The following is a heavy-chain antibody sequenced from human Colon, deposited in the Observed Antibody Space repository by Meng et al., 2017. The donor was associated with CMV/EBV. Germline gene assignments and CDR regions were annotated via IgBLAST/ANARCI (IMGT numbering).Heavy chain of an antibody. J-gene: IGHJ6*02. D-gene: IGHD2-2*01. Sequence: GESLEISCAASGFTFSSYSMNWVRQAPGKGLEWVSYISSSSSTIYYADSVKGRFTISRDNAKNSLYLQMNSLRAEDTAVYYCARDELQLPYFYGMDVWGQGTTVTVSS. CDR1: GFTFSSYS. V-gene: IGHV3-48*04. CDR2: ISSSSSTI. CDR3: ARDELQLPYFYGMDV.